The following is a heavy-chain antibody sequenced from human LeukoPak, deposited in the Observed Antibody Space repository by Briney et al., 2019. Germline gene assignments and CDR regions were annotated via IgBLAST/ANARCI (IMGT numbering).Heavy chain of an antibody. D-gene: IGHD3-16*01. CDR2: IYYSGST. CDR1: GGSISSYY. V-gene: IGHV4-59*01. Sequence: SEPLSLPCTVSGGSISSYYWSWIRQPPGKGLEWIGYIYYSGSTNYNPSLKSRVTISVDTSKNQFSLKLSSVTAADTAVYYCARDHILRGYFDYWGQGTLVTVSS. CDR3: ARDHILRGYFDY. J-gene: IGHJ4*02.